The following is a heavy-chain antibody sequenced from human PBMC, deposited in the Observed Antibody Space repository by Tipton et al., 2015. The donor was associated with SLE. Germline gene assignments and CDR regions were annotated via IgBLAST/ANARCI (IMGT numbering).Heavy chain of an antibody. D-gene: IGHD3-9*01. CDR2: ISSGSGYI. CDR1: GFTFSEYS. J-gene: IGHJ5*02. CDR3: ARVNHDLLTGLDP. V-gene: IGHV3-21*04. Sequence: QLVQSGGGLVKPGGSLRVSCAASGFTFSEYSINWVRQAPGMGLEWVSSISSGSGYIYYADSVKGRFTVFRDNSKNSVYLEMRSLRAEDTAIYYCARVNHDLLTGLDPWGQVTPVTVSS.